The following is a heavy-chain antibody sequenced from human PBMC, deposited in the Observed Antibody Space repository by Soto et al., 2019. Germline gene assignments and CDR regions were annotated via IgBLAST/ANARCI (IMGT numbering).Heavy chain of an antibody. CDR2: IFSNDEK. J-gene: IGHJ4*02. CDR3: ARINANIRYYFDY. CDR1: GFSLSNARMG. Sequence: GSGPTLVNPTETLTLTCAVSGFSLSNARMGVSWIRQPPGKALEWLAHIFSNDEKSYSTSLKSRLTISKDTSKSQVVLTMTNMDPVDTATYYCARINANIRYYFDYWGQGTLVTVSS. V-gene: IGHV2-26*01.